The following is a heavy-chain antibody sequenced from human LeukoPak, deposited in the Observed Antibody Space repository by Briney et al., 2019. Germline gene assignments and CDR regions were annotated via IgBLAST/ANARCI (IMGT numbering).Heavy chain of an antibody. CDR1: GYTFTSYY. D-gene: IGHD2-2*01. V-gene: IGHV1-46*01. CDR2: TNPSVRST. CDR3: ARANCSSTSCAPDY. Sequence: ASVKVSCKASGYTFTSYYMHWGRQAPGQGGEGRGITNPSVRSTISAPIFPATVTITRDPSTSTVYIALSSLRSEDTAVYYCARANCSSTSCAPDYWGQGMLVTVSS. J-gene: IGHJ4*02.